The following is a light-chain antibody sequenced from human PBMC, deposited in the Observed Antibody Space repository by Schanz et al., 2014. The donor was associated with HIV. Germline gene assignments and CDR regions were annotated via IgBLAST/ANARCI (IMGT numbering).Light chain of an antibody. CDR1: RSNIGAGYD. Sequence: QSVLTQPPSVSGAPGQRVTISCTGSRSNIGAGYDVHWYQHLPGTAPKLLIYGNTNRPSGVPDRFSGSKSGNTASLTISGLQAEDEADFYCSSYTSSSTRVFGTGTKLTVL. V-gene: IGLV1-40*01. CDR3: SSYTSSSTRV. J-gene: IGLJ1*01. CDR2: GNT.